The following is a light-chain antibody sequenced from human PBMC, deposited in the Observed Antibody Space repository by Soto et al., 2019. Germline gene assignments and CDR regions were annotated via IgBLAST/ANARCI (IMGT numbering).Light chain of an antibody. CDR3: QQYGSSAPIT. CDR2: GAS. J-gene: IGKJ5*01. V-gene: IGKV3-20*01. CDR1: QSVSSN. Sequence: EIGMTQSPATLSVSPGERATLSCRASQSVSSNLAWYQQKPGQAPRLLIYGASNRATGIPDRFSGSGSETDFTLTISRLEPEDFALYYCQQYGSSAPITFGQGTRLEIK.